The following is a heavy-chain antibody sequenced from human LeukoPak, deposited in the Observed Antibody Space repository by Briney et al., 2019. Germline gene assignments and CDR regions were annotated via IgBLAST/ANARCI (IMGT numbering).Heavy chain of an antibody. CDR2: ISGSGGTT. D-gene: IGHD5-24*01. J-gene: IGHJ4*02. Sequence: GGSLRLSCAASGFTFGNYAMSWVRQAPGKGLEWVSGISGSGGTTYYADSVKGRFTISRDNPENTLYLQMNSLRAEDTAVYYCARGGLEMATIYLDYWGQGTLSPSPQ. CDR3: ARGGLEMATIYLDY. CDR1: GFTFGNYA. V-gene: IGHV3-23*01.